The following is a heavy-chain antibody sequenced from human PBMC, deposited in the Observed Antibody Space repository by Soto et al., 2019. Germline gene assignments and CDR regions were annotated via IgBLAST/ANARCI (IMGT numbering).Heavy chain of an antibody. CDR3: ARRSKDYYDSSGYYY. D-gene: IGHD3-22*01. Sequence: GESLKISCKGSGYSFTIYWIGWVRQMPGKGLEWMGIIYPGDSDTRYSPSFQGQVTISADKSISTAYLQWSSLKASDTAMYYRARRSKDYYDSSGYYYWGQGTLVTVSS. CDR1: GYSFTIYW. V-gene: IGHV5-51*01. CDR2: IYPGDSDT. J-gene: IGHJ4*02.